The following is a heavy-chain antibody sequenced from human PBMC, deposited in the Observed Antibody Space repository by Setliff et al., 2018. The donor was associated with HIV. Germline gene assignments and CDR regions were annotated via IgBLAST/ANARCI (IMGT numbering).Heavy chain of an antibody. CDR2: IIPILGIA. V-gene: IGHV1-69*10. Sequence: SVKVSCKASGGTFSSYAISWVRQAPGQGLEWMGWIIPILGIANYAQKFQGRVTITADKSTSTAYMELSSLRSEDTAVYYCARDRRTGYDILTGYSFDYWGQGTLVTVSS. D-gene: IGHD3-9*01. CDR3: ARDRRTGYDILTGYSFDY. J-gene: IGHJ4*02. CDR1: GGTFSSYA.